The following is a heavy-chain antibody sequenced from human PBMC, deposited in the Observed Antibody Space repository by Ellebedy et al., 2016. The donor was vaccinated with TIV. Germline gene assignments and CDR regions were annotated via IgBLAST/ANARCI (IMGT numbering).Heavy chain of an antibody. J-gene: IGHJ4*02. V-gene: IGHV5-51*01. CDR3: ASNYGYGVPVDF. Sequence: GESLKISCRGSGYKLTNSWIGWVRQMPGKGLEWIGIIYPGDSNTMYSPSFQGQVTISADKSVSTAYLQWTSLKASDTALYVCASNYGYGVPVDFWGQGTLVIVSS. D-gene: IGHD5-18*01. CDR1: GYKLTNSW. CDR2: IYPGDSNT.